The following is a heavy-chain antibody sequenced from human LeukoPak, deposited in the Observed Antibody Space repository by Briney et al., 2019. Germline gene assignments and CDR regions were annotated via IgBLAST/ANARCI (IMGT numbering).Heavy chain of an antibody. V-gene: IGHV4-59*01. CDR1: GGSISSYY. J-gene: IGHJ4*02. D-gene: IGHD1-26*01. CDR2: IYYSGST. Sequence: SETLSLTCTVSGGSISSYYWSWIRQPPGKGLEWIGYIYYSGSTNYNPSLKSRVTISVDTSKNQFSLKLSSVTAADTAVYYCASLNRELGADYWGQGTLVTVSS. CDR3: ASLNRELGADY.